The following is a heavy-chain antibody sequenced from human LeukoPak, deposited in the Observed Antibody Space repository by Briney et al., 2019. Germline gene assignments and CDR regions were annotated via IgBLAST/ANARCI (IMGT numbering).Heavy chain of an antibody. Sequence: PGGPLRLSCAASGFTFSSYSMNWVRQAPGKGLEWVSSISSSSSYIYYADSVKGRFTISRDNAKNSLYLQMNSLRAEDTAVYYCARGSSGSIPYYFDYWGQGTLVTVSS. J-gene: IGHJ4*02. D-gene: IGHD3-22*01. CDR1: GFTFSSYS. CDR2: ISSSSSYI. CDR3: ARGSSGSIPYYFDY. V-gene: IGHV3-21*01.